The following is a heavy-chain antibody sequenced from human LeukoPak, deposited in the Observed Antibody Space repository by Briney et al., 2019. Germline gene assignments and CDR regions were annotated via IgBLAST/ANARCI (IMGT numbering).Heavy chain of an antibody. CDR1: GFTFSSYG. CDR2: ISYDGSNK. Sequence: GRSLRLSCAASGFTFSSYGMHWVRQAPGKGLEWVAVISYDGSNKYYADSVKGRFTISRDNSKNTLYLQMNSLRSEDTAVYYCATGRGQWSLAPFDIWGQGTMVTVSS. J-gene: IGHJ3*02. D-gene: IGHD3-3*01. CDR3: ATGRGQWSLAPFDI. V-gene: IGHV3-30*03.